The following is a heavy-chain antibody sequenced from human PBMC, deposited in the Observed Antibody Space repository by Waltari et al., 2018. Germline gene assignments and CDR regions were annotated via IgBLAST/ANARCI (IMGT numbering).Heavy chain of an antibody. CDR2: IKQDGSEK. Sequence: EVQLVESGGDLVQPGGSLRLSCAVSGLTFSNNGLKWVRQAPGKGVEWVANIKQDGSEKYYVDSVKGRFTISRDNAKNSLYLQMNSLRVEDTAVYYCVRGVVGATKAFDIWGQGTMVSVSS. V-gene: IGHV3-7*01. CDR1: GLTFSNNG. D-gene: IGHD1-26*01. CDR3: VRGVVGATKAFDI. J-gene: IGHJ3*02.